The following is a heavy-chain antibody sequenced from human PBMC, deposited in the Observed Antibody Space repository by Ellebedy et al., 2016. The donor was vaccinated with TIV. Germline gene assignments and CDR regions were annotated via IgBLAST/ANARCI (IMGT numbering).Heavy chain of an antibody. CDR2: LSVDGSSP. V-gene: IGHV3-74*01. Sequence: GGSLRLSCVASGFSFSAHWMHWVRLAPGKGLVWVSRLSVDGSSPDYADSVQGRFIVSRDNAKKTLYLQMNSLRVEDTAVYYCARDKTHNWFDPWGQGTLVTVSS. CDR3: ARDKTHNWFDP. J-gene: IGHJ5*02. CDR1: GFSFSAHW.